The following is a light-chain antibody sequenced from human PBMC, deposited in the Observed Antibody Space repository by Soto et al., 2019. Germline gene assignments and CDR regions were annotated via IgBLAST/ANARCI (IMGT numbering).Light chain of an antibody. Sequence: DIQMTQSPSSLSASVGDRVTITCRATQGISNYLAWYQQKPSKVPNLLIYAASTLQSGIPSRFSGRGSGTDFTLTISSPQPEDVATYYCQEYNSAPTWTFGQGTKVEIK. V-gene: IGKV1-27*01. CDR3: QEYNSAPTWT. CDR2: AAS. J-gene: IGKJ1*01. CDR1: QGISNY.